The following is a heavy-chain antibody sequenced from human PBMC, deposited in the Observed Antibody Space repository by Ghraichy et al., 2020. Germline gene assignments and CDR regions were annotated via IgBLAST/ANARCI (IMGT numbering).Heavy chain of an antibody. J-gene: IGHJ5*02. V-gene: IGHV1-3*01. CDR2: INAGNGNT. D-gene: IGHD2-15*01. CDR1: GYTFTSYA. CDR3: ATALRFCSGGSYYSGGWFDP. Sequence: ASVKVSCKASGYTFTSYAMHWVRQAPGQRLEWMGWINAGNGNTKYSQKFQGRVTITRDTSASTAYMELSSLRSEDTAVYYCATALRFCSGGSYYSGGWFDPWGQGTLVTVSS.